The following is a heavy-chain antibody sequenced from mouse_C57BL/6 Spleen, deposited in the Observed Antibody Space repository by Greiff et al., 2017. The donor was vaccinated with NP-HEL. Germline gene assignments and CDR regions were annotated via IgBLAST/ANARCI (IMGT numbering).Heavy chain of an antibody. J-gene: IGHJ3*01. V-gene: IGHV1-82*01. CDR2: IYPGDGDT. CDR3: ARSTAQALAY. CDR1: GYAFSSSW. D-gene: IGHD3-2*02. Sequence: VNVVESGPELVKPGASVKISCKASGYAFSSSWMNWVKQRPGKGLEWIGRIYPGDGDTNYNGKFKGKATLTADKSSSTAYMQLSSLTSEDSAVYFCARSTAQALAYWGQGTLVTVSA.